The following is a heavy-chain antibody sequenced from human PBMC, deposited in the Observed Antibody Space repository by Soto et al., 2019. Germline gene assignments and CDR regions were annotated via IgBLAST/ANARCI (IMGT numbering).Heavy chain of an antibody. V-gene: IGHV4-34*02. D-gene: IGHD3-10*01. CDR3: ARGLILWFGEVSRRGGDYYYMDV. Sequence: QVQLQQWGAGLLKPSETLSLTCAVYGGSFSGYQWSWIRQTPGKGLEWIGGINDSGDINYNPSLKRRVTILVGAATKQISLKMRSATAADTAAYYCARGLILWFGEVSRRGGDYYYMDVWGKGTTVTVSS. J-gene: IGHJ6*03. CDR2: INDSGDI. CDR1: GGSFSGYQ.